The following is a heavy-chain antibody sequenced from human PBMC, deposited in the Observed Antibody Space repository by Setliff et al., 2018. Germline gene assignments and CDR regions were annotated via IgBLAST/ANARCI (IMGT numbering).Heavy chain of an antibody. V-gene: IGHV1-2*02. CDR2: INPDTGDT. Sequence: ASVKVSCKASGNIFTGHFLHWVRQAPGQGLEWMGWINPDTGDTHYPVNFQGRVTMTRDTSISTGSMELSRLRSDDTAVYFCARSTDYGMRFWFDNWGQGALVTVSS. CDR3: ARSTDYGMRFWFDN. D-gene: IGHD4-17*01. CDR1: GNIFTGHF. J-gene: IGHJ4*02.